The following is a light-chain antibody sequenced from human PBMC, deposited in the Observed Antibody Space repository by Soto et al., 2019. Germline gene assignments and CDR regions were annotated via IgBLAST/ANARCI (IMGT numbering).Light chain of an antibody. J-gene: IGLJ1*01. CDR2: QDT. Sequence: SYELTQPPAVSVSPGQTASINCSGDKLGDKYVCWYQQKPGQPPVLIIYQDTKRSSGIPARFSGSNSGNTATLTISGTQATDEADYYCQAWDSSTALYVFGTGTKLTVL. CDR1: KLGDKY. V-gene: IGLV3-1*01. CDR3: QAWDSSTALYV.